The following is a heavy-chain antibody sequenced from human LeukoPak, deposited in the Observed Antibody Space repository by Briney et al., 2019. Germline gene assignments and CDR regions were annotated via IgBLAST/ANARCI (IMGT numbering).Heavy chain of an antibody. Sequence: GASVKVSCKAFGYTFTSYGISWVRQAPGQGLEWMGWISAYNGNTNYAQKLQGRVAMTTDTSTSTAYMELRSLRSDDTAVYYCARDTAAVAGNDFDYWGQGTLVTVSS. J-gene: IGHJ4*02. V-gene: IGHV1-18*01. CDR3: ARDTAAVAGNDFDY. CDR1: GYTFTSYG. CDR2: ISAYNGNT. D-gene: IGHD6-19*01.